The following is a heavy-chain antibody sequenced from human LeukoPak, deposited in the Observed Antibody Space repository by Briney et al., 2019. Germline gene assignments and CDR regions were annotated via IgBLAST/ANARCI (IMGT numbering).Heavy chain of an antibody. CDR3: ARVRLRQGRYYDILTGAYYFDY. D-gene: IGHD3-9*01. J-gene: IGHJ4*02. CDR2: ISAYNGNT. Sequence: ASVNVSCKASGYTFTSYGISWVRQAPGPGLELMGWISAYNGNTNYAQKLQGRVTMTTDTSTSTAYMELRSLRSDDTAVYYCARVRLRQGRYYDILTGAYYFDYWGQGTLVTVSS. V-gene: IGHV1-18*01. CDR1: GYTFTSYG.